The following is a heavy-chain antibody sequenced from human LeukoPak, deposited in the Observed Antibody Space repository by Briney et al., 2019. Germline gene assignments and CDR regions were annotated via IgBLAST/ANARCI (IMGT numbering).Heavy chain of an antibody. CDR1: GYSISSGYY. D-gene: IGHD6-13*01. CDR2: IYYSGST. J-gene: IGHJ4*02. CDR3: ARLDDRAARIAVGRSSTWSSRRVFDY. V-gene: IGHV4-38-2*02. Sequence: SETLSLTCTVSGYSISSGYYWGWIRQSPGKGLGWIGNIYYSGSTYYNPSLKSRVTISVDTSNNQFFLKLNSVTADDTAVYYCARLDDRAARIAVGRSSTWSSRRVFDYWGQGTLVTVSS.